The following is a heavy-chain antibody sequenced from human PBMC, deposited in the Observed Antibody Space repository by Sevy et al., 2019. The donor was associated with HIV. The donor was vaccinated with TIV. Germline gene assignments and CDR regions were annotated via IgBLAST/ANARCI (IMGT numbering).Heavy chain of an antibody. J-gene: IGHJ6*02. CDR2: ISHSGGST. CDR1: GFTFSSYA. D-gene: IGHD2-2*02. Sequence: GGSLRLSCAASGFTFSSYAMNWVRQAPGKGLEWVSAISHSGGSTYYADSVKGRFTISRDNSKNTLYLQMNSLRAEDTAVYYCAKGTLVVPAVIYYYYGMDVWGQGTTVIVSS. V-gene: IGHV3-23*01. CDR3: AKGTLVVPAVIYYYYGMDV.